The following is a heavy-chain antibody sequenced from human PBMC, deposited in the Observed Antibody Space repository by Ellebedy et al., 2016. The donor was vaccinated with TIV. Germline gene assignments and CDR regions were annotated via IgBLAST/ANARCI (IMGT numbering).Heavy chain of an antibody. V-gene: IGHV4-34*01. J-gene: IGHJ6*02. Sequence: SETLSLTCAVYGESFSGYYWSWIRQHPGKGLEWIGYIYYSGSTYYNPSLKSRVTISVDTSKNQFSLKLSSVTAADTAVYYCARRGLWFGDKDGMDVWGQGTTVTVSS. D-gene: IGHD3-10*01. CDR2: IYYSGST. CDR3: ARRGLWFGDKDGMDV. CDR1: GESFSGYY.